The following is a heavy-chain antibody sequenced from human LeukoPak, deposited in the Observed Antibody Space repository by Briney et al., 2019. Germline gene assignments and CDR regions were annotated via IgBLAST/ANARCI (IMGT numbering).Heavy chain of an antibody. J-gene: IGHJ5*02. CDR2: INPNSGGT. D-gene: IGHD3-3*01. Sequence: ASVKVSCKASGYTFTGYYMHWVRQAPGQGLEWMGRINPNSGGTNYAQKFQGRVTMTRDTSISTAYMELSRLRSDDTAVYYCARGSKKVVLRFLERQRGDWFDPWGQGTLVTVSS. CDR3: ARGSKKVVLRFLERQRGDWFDP. CDR1: GYTFTGYY. V-gene: IGHV1-2*06.